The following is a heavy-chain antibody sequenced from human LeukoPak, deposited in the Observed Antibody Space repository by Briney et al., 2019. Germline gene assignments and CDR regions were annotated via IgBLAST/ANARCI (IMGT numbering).Heavy chain of an antibody. CDR3: ARGRYDFWSGFFDY. V-gene: IGHV4-59*01. Sequence: SETLSLTCTVSGGSISSYYWSWIRQPPGKGLEWIGYIYYSGSTNYNPSLKSRDTISVDTSKNQFSLKLSSVTAADTAVYYCARGRYDFWSGFFDYWGQGTLVTVSS. D-gene: IGHD3-3*01. CDR2: IYYSGST. CDR1: GGSISSYY. J-gene: IGHJ4*02.